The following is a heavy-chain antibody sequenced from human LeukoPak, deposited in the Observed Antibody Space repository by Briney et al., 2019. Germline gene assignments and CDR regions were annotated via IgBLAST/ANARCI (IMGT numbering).Heavy chain of an antibody. V-gene: IGHV4-59*01. Sequence: ASETLSLTCTASGGSISSYYWSWIRQPPGKGLEWIGYIYYSGSTNYNPSLKSRVTISVDTSKNQFSLKLSSVTAADTAVYYCARQKRGRQEGFFDYWGQGTLVTVSS. CDR3: ARQKRGRQEGFFDY. CDR1: GGSISSYY. J-gene: IGHJ4*02. CDR2: IYYSGST.